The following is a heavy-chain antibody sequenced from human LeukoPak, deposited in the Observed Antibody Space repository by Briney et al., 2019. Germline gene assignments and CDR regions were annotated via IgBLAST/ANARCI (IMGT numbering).Heavy chain of an antibody. Sequence: PGVSLILSCVASGLNFDDSAMHWVRQARGRGLEWVSLKSADGRSTFSADSVKGRFSISRDNTKNSLYLQMNSLRSEDTAMYYCAKESEKFDYWGQGTLVA. V-gene: IGHV3-43*02. CDR2: KSADGRST. J-gene: IGHJ4*02. CDR3: AKESEKFDY. CDR1: GLNFDDSA.